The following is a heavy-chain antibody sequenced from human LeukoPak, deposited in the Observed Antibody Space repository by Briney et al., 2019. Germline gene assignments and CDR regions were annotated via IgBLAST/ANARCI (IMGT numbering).Heavy chain of an antibody. J-gene: IGHJ4*02. Sequence: GGSLRLSCTASGFTFSSYEMNWVRQAPGKGLEWVSYISSFSGTIYYADPVKGRFTISRDNAKNSLYLQMNSLRAEDTAVYYCARDQGGEQSYWGQGTLVTVSS. D-gene: IGHD3-16*01. CDR1: GFTFSSYE. V-gene: IGHV3-48*01. CDR3: ARDQGGEQSY. CDR2: ISSFSGTI.